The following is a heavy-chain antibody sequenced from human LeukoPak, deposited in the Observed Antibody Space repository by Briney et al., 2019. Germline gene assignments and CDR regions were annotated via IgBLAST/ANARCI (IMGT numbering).Heavy chain of an antibody. CDR2: MNPNSGNT. Sequence: GASVKVSCKASGDTFTSYDINWVRQATGQGLEWMGWMNPNSGNTGYAQKFQGRVTMTRNTSISTAYMELSSLRSEDTAVYYCARDCIAAACIDYWGQGTLVTVSS. J-gene: IGHJ4*02. CDR1: GDTFTSYD. D-gene: IGHD6-13*01. V-gene: IGHV1-8*01. CDR3: ARDCIAAACIDY.